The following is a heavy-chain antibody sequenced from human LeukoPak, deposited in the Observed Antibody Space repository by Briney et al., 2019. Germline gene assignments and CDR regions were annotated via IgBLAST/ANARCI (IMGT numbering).Heavy chain of an antibody. CDR1: GGTFSSYA. Sequence: GASVKVSCKASGGTFSSYAISWVRQAPGQGLEWMGGIIPIFGTANYAQKFQGRVTITADGSTSTAYMELSSLRSEDTAVYYCASKNYDFWSGYSNYYGMDVWGQGTTVTVSS. CDR3: ASKNYDFWSGYSNYYGMDV. D-gene: IGHD3-3*01. J-gene: IGHJ6*02. CDR2: IIPIFGTA. V-gene: IGHV1-69*13.